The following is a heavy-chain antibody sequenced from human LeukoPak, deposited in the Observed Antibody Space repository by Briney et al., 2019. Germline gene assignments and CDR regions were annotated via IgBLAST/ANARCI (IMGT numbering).Heavy chain of an antibody. CDR2: ISFSSTYI. J-gene: IGHJ5*02. Sequence: GGSLRLSCAASGFTLASYDMNWVRQAPGKGLEWVSSISFSSTYIYYRASVKGRFTISRDNAKNSLYLEMNNLRDEDTAVYYCARADCPSSTCYLRRSWFDPWGQGTLVSVSS. CDR1: GFTLASYD. D-gene: IGHD2-2*01. CDR3: ARADCPSSTCYLRRSWFDP. V-gene: IGHV3-21*06.